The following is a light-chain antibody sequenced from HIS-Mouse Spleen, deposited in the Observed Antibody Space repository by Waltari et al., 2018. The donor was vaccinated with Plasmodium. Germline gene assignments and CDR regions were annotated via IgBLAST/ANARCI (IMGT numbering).Light chain of an antibody. CDR1: SSDVGSYNL. Sequence: QSALTQPASVSGSPGQSITISCTGTSSDVGSYNLVSWYQQHPGKAPKLMIYEGSKRPSRVSNRFSVSKSGNTASLTISGLQAEDEADYYCCSYAGSSTFVYVFGTGTKVTVL. CDR2: EGS. J-gene: IGLJ1*01. CDR3: CSYAGSSTFVYV. V-gene: IGLV2-23*03.